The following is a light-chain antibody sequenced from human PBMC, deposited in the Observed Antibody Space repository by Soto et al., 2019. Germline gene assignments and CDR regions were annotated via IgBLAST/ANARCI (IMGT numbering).Light chain of an antibody. CDR3: QQYGTSPIT. CDR1: QSVCSTY. Sequence: EIVLTQSPATLSLSPGERATLSCRASQSVCSTYLGWYQQKPGQAPRLLIYGASSRATGIPDRFSGSGSGTDSTLTISRLEPEDFAVYYCQQYGTSPITFGKRTRLEI. V-gene: IGKV3-20*01. J-gene: IGKJ5*01. CDR2: GAS.